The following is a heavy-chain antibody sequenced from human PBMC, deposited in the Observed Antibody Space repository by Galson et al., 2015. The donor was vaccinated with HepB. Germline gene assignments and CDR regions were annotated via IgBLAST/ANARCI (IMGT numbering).Heavy chain of an antibody. Sequence: SVKVSCKASGYSFTTYSMNWVRQAPGQGLEWMGWINTNNRNPTYAQGFTGRLAFSVDTSVSTAYLQISSLKADDTAVYYCARGGVGASGNYNFDYWGQGSLVPVSS. CDR1: GYSFTTYS. J-gene: IGHJ4*02. D-gene: IGHD3-10*01. V-gene: IGHV7-4-1*02. CDR3: ARGGVGASGNYNFDY. CDR2: INTNNRNP.